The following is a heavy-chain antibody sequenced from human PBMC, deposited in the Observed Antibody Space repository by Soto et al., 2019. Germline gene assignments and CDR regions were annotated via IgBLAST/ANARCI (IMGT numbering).Heavy chain of an antibody. V-gene: IGHV1-3*01. CDR2: INAGNGNT. J-gene: IGHJ6*03. Sequence: ASVKVSCKASGYTFTSYAMHWVRQAPGQRLEWMGWINAGNGNTKYSQKFQGRVTITRDTSASTAYMELSSLRSEDTAVYYCARDALKYSSSSGYYYYMDVWGKGTTVTVSS. CDR1: GYTFTSYA. CDR3: ARDALKYSSSSGYYYYMDV. D-gene: IGHD6-6*01.